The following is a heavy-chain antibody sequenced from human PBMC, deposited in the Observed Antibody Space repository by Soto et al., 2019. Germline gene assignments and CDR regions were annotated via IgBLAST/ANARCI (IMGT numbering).Heavy chain of an antibody. CDR1: GFTFSSYA. CDR3: AREGSSPGGAFDI. CDR2: ISYDGSNK. Sequence: QAQLVESGGGVVQPGRSLRLSCAASGFTFSSYAMHWVRQAPGKGLEWVAVISYDGSNKYYADSVKGRFTISRDNSKNTLYLQMNSLRAEDTAVYYCAREGSSPGGAFDIWGQGTMVTVSS. J-gene: IGHJ3*02. D-gene: IGHD6-6*01. V-gene: IGHV3-30-3*01.